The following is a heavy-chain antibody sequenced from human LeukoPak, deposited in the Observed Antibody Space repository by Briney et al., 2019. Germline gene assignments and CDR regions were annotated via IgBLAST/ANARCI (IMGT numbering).Heavy chain of an antibody. V-gene: IGHV4-39*01. J-gene: IGHJ4*02. CDR1: GXSISSSSDY. CDR2: IYYSGST. CDR3: ARRGSGGSEFDY. Sequence: PSETLSLTCTVSGXSISSSSDYWGWIRQPPGKGLEWIGSIYYSGSTYYNPSLKSRVTISVDTSKNQFSLKLSSVTAADTAVYYCARRGSGGSEFDYWGQGTLVTVSS. D-gene: IGHD6-25*01.